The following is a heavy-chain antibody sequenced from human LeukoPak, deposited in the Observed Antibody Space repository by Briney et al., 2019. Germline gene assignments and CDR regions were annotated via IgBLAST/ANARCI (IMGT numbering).Heavy chain of an antibody. CDR3: ARDLCSSPSCYGALNGFDP. CDR2: IYYSGST. D-gene: IGHD2-2*01. V-gene: IGHV4-39*02. Sequence: PSETLSRTCTVSGGSISSSSYYWGWIRQPPGKGLEWIGDIYYSGSTYYNPSLKSRVTMSVDTSKNHFSLKLSSVTAADTAVYYWARDLCSSPSCYGALNGFDPWGQGNMVTVAS. J-gene: IGHJ5*02. CDR1: GGSISSSSYY.